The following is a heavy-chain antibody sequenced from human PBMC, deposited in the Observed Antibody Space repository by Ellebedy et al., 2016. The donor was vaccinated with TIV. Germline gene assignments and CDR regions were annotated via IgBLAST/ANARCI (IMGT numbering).Heavy chain of an antibody. V-gene: IGHV1-2*02. CDR3: AALPYISTSSAY. CDR1: GYTFTGNY. CDR2: INPSSGGT. D-gene: IGHD6-13*01. J-gene: IGHJ4*02. Sequence: ASVKVSCKASGYTFTGNYMHWVRQAPGQGLEWMGWINPSSGGTNYAQKFQGRVTMTRDTSISTGYMELSGLKSDDTAVYYCAALPYISTSSAYWGQGTLVTVSS.